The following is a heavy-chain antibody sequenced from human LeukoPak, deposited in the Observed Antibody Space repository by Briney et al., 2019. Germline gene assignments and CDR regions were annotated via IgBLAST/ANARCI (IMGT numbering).Heavy chain of an antibody. V-gene: IGHV4-34*01. D-gene: IGHD5-24*01. Sequence: SEALSLTCAVYGGSFSGYYWSWIRQPPGKGLEWIGEINYSGSTDYNPSLESRVTISVDTSKNQFSLKLSSVTAADTAVYYCARVRWLQPIFDYWGQGTLVTVSS. CDR1: GGSFSGYY. CDR2: INYSGST. J-gene: IGHJ4*02. CDR3: ARVRWLQPIFDY.